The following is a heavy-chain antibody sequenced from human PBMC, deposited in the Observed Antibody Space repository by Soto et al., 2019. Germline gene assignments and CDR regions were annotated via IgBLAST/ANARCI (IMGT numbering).Heavy chain of an antibody. CDR1: GASIGSSY. Sequence: PSETLSLTCTVSGASIGSSYWSWIRQPPGKGLEWMGYIFYSGSTNYSPSLNSRVSITVDTSKNQLSLKLSSVTAADTAVYYCARGGSTVTSHWGPSRYYYYYYIDVWGKGTTVTVSS. CDR3: ARGGSTVTSHWGPSRYYYYYYIDV. D-gene: IGHD4-17*01. J-gene: IGHJ6*03. V-gene: IGHV4-59*12. CDR2: IFYSGST.